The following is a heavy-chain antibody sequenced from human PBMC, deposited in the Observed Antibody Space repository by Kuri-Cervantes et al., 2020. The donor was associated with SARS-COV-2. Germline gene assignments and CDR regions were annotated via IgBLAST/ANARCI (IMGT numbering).Heavy chain of an antibody. CDR1: GFTFSSYA. Sequence: GGSLRLSCAASGFTFSSYAMNWVRQAPGKGLEWVSSISSISSFIYYADAVKGRFTISRDNAKNSLYLQMNSLRAEDTAVYYCARVPKLRFLEWLSHFDYWGQGTLVTVSS. J-gene: IGHJ4*02. CDR2: ISSISSFI. V-gene: IGHV3-21*01. CDR3: ARVPKLRFLEWLSHFDY. D-gene: IGHD3-3*01.